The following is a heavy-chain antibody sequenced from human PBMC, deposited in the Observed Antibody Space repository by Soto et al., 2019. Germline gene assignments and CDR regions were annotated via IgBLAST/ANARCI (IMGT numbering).Heavy chain of an antibody. J-gene: IGHJ4*02. V-gene: IGHV3-7*01. CDR2: IKQDGSEK. CDR3: ARVRTPFKYYFDY. Sequence: EVQLVESGGGLVQPGGSLRLSCAASGFTFSSYWMSWVRQASGKGLEWVANIKQDGSEKYYVDSVKGRFTISRDNTKNSLYLQMNSLRAADTAVYYCARVRTPFKYYFDYWGQGTLVTVSS. CDR1: GFTFSSYW.